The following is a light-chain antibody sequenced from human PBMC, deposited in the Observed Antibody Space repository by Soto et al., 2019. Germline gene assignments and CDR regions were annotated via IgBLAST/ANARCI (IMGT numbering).Light chain of an antibody. Sequence: EIVLTQSPGTLSLSPGERATLSCRASQSVSSSYLAWYQQKPGQAPRLLIYGASSRATGIPDRFSGSGSGTDFTLTISRLEPDGFTVYYYQQYRSSGLFTFGTGTKLDIK. CDR2: GAS. V-gene: IGKV3-20*01. J-gene: IGKJ3*01. CDR3: QQYRSSGLFT. CDR1: QSVSSSY.